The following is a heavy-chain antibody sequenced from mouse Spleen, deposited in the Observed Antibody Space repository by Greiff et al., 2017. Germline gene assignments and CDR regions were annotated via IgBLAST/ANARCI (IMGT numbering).Heavy chain of an antibody. CDR1: GYSFTSYY. CDR3: ARGGYDDYFDY. J-gene: IGHJ2*01. Sequence: VQLQQSGPELVKPGASVKISCKASGYSFTSYYIHWVKQRPGQGLEWIGWIYPGSGNTKYNEKFKGKATLTADTSSSTAYMQLSSLTSEDSAVYYCARGGYDDYFDYWGQGTTLTVSS. D-gene: IGHD2-14*01. CDR2: IYPGSGNT. V-gene: IGHV1-66*01.